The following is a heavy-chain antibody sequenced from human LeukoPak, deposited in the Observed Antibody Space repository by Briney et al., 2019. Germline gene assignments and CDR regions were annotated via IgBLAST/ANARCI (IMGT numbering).Heavy chain of an antibody. J-gene: IGHJ4*02. D-gene: IGHD5-18*01. CDR1: GGSISSGGYY. V-gene: IGHV4-31*03. CDR3: ARVSWIQLWRGMFDY. Sequence: PSETPSLTCTVSGGSISSGGYYGSWIRQHPGKGLEWIGYIYYSGSTYYNPSLKSRVTISVDTSKNQFSLKLSSVTAADTAVYYCARVSWIQLWRGMFDYWGQGTLVTVSS. CDR2: IYYSGST.